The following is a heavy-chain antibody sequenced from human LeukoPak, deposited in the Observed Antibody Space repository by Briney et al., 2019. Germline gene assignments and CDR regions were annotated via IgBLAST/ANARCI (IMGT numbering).Heavy chain of an antibody. CDR1: GFIFSNYA. J-gene: IGHJ4*02. CDR3: ARARSGYYSIAY. CDR2: TSYDGSNQ. Sequence: PGGSLRLSCAASGFIFSNYAMHGVRQAPGKGLEWGAVTSYDGSNQYYAASVKGRFTISRDNSKHTLYLQMNSLRVEDTAVYYCARARSGYYSIAYWAQGTLLTVSS. V-gene: IGHV3-30-3*01. D-gene: IGHD3-22*01.